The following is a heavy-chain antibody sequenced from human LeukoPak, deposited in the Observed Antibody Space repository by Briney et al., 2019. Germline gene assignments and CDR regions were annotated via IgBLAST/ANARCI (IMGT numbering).Heavy chain of an antibody. Sequence: GASVKVSCKASEYTFTSYDISWVRQAPGQGLEWMGWISAYNGNTNYAQKLQGRVTMTTDTPTSTAYMELRSLRSDDTAVYYCARRYSSRHTTFDYWGQGTLVTVSS. CDR2: ISAYNGNT. CDR1: EYTFTSYD. CDR3: ARRYSSRHTTFDY. D-gene: IGHD6-13*01. V-gene: IGHV1-18*01. J-gene: IGHJ4*02.